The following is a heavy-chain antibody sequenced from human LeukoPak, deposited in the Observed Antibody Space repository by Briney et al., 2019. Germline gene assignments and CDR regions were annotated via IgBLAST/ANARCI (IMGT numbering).Heavy chain of an antibody. CDR1: GFTFSSYG. Sequence: GGSLRLSCAASGFTFSSYGMHWVRQAPGKGLEWVAVISYDGSNKYYADSVKGRFTISRDNSKNTLYLQMNSLRAEDTAVYYCAKDRSRSGSYSPGHYGYYGMDVWGQGTTVTVSS. V-gene: IGHV3-30*18. CDR2: ISYDGSNK. CDR3: AKDRSRSGSYSPGHYGYYGMDV. J-gene: IGHJ6*02. D-gene: IGHD3-10*01.